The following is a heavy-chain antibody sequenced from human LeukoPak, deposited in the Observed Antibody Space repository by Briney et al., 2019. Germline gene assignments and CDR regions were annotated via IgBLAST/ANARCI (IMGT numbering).Heavy chain of an antibody. D-gene: IGHD2/OR15-2a*01. J-gene: IGHJ6*02. CDR3: ATPVRYYYGMDV. CDR1: GFTFSSYS. V-gene: IGHV3-21*01. Sequence: GGSLRLSCAASGFTFSSYSMNWVRQAPGKGLEWVSSISSSSSYIYYADSVKGRFTISRDNAKNSLYLQMNSLRAEDTAVYYCATPVRYYYGMDVWGQGTTVTVSS. CDR2: ISSSSSYI.